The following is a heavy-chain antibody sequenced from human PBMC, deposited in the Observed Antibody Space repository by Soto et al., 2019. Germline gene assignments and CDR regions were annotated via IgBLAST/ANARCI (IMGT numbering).Heavy chain of an antibody. CDR3: AKSRGVDNYYYGMDV. J-gene: IGHJ6*02. Sequence: QVQLLESGGGVVQPGGSLRLSCVVSGLSFGSYGMHWVRQAPGKGLEWVALISYDGSKKYYMDSVKGRITISRDNFLGTLFLQTISLRPEDTAVYYCAKSRGVDNYYYGMDVWGQGNTVTVSS. V-gene: IGHV3-30*18. D-gene: IGHD3-10*01. CDR1: GLSFGSYG. CDR2: ISYDGSKK.